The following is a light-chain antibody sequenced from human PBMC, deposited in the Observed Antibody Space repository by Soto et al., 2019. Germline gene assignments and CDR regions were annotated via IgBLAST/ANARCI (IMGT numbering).Light chain of an antibody. CDR1: SSNIGGNS. Sequence: QSVLTQPPSVSAAPGQKVTISCSGSSSNIGGNSVFWYQQLPGKAPKLLMFYDNLLPSGVSDRFSGSKSGTSASLAISGLQSEDEADYYCAAWDDSLNGYVFGTGTKVTVL. CDR3: AAWDDSLNGYV. J-gene: IGLJ1*01. V-gene: IGLV1-36*01. CDR2: YDN.